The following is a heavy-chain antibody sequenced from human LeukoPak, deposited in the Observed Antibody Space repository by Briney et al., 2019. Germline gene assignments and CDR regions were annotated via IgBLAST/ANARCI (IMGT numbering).Heavy chain of an antibody. CDR3: ARTFDSSGYYENYFDY. D-gene: IGHD3-22*01. CDR1: GFSLSTSGLS. V-gene: IGHV2-70*11. Sequence: SGPTLVNPTQTLTLTCTFSGFSLSTSGLSVSWIRQPPGKALEWLARFDWDDDKYYTVSLKTRLTISKDTSKNQVVLTMTNMDPVDTATYYCARTFDSSGYYENYFDYWGQGTLVTVSS. J-gene: IGHJ4*02. CDR2: FDWDDDK.